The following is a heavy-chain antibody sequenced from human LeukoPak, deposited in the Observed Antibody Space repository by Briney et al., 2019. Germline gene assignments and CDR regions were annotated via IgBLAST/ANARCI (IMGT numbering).Heavy chain of an antibody. Sequence: SETLSLTCTVSGGSISSYYWSWIRQPPGKGLEWIGYIYYSGSTNYNPSLKSRVTISVDTSKNQFSLKLSSVTAADTAVYYCARDLGGYGIFDLWGRGTLVTVSS. V-gene: IGHV4-59*01. CDR3: ARDLGGYGIFDL. CDR2: IYYSGST. CDR1: GGSISSYY. J-gene: IGHJ2*01. D-gene: IGHD1-1*01.